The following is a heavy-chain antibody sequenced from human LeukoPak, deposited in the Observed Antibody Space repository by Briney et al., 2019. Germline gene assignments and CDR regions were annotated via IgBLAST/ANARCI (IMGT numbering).Heavy chain of an antibody. J-gene: IGHJ4*02. CDR3: ARSQSSSLIDY. Sequence: GGSLRLSCAASGFTVSSNYMSWVRQAPGKGLEWVAVIWYDGTSKDYADSVKGRFTFSRDNSKNTLYLQMNSLTVEDTAVYYCARSQSSSLIDYWGQGTLVTVSS. CDR1: GFTVSSNY. CDR2: IWYDGTSK. D-gene: IGHD6-13*01. V-gene: IGHV3-33*08.